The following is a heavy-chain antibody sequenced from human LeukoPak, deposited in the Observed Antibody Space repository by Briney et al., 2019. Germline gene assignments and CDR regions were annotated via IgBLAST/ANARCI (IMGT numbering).Heavy chain of an antibody. CDR2: INWNGGSR. D-gene: IGHD3-22*01. V-gene: IGHV3-20*04. J-gene: IGHJ6*02. CDR3: ARGYYYDSSGYYPYYGMDV. CDR1: GFTFDDYG. Sequence: GGSLRLSCAASGFTFDDYGMSWVRQAPGKGLEWVSGINWNGGSRGYADSVKGRFTISRDNAKNSLYPQMNSLRVEDTALYYCARGYYYDSSGYYPYYGMDVWGQGTTVTVSS.